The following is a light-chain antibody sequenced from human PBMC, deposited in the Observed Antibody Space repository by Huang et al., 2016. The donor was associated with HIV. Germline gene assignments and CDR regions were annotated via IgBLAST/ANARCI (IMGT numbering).Light chain of an antibody. CDR1: QSVGSN. J-gene: IGKJ1*01. CDR2: AAS. V-gene: IGKV3-15*01. Sequence: EIVMKQSPATLSVSPGERATLSCRASQSVGSNLAWYQQRRGQAPRLLIYAASTRATGIPARFSGSGSGTEFTLTVSSLQSEDFAVYYCQQHNSWPRTFGQGTRV. CDR3: QQHNSWPRT.